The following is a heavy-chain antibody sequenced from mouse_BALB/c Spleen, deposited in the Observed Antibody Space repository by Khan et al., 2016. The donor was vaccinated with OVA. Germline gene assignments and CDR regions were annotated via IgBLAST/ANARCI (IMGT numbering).Heavy chain of an antibody. V-gene: IGHV3-2*02. D-gene: IGHD1-1*01. CDR1: GYSITTDYA. J-gene: IGHJ2*01. Sequence: EVQLQGSGPGLVKPSQSLSLTCTVTGYSITTDYAWNWIRQFPGNKLEWMGYISYSGNTKYNPSLKSRISITRDTSKNQFFLQLKSVTTEVTARYYCARVYGGDFDYWGQGTTLTVSS. CDR2: ISYSGNT. CDR3: ARVYGGDFDY.